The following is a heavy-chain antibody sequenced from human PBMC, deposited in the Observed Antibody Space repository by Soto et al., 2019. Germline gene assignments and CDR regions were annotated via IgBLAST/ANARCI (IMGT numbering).Heavy chain of an antibody. J-gene: IGHJ5*02. Sequence: QVQLVESGGGVVQPGRSLRLSCAASGFTFSSYGMHWVRQAPGKGLEWVAVISYDGSNKYYADSVKGRFTISRDNSKNTLYLQMNSLRAEDTAVYYCAKGVEPGAIGWFDPWGQGTLVTVSS. D-gene: IGHD1-26*01. CDR2: ISYDGSNK. CDR3: AKGVEPGAIGWFDP. V-gene: IGHV3-30*18. CDR1: GFTFSSYG.